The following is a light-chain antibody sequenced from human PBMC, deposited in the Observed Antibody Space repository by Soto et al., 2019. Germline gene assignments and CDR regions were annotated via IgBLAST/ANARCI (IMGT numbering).Light chain of an antibody. V-gene: IGKV4-1*01. Sequence: DIVMTQSQDSLAVSLGERATINCKSSQSVLYTSNNKNYLAWYQQKAGQPPKLLVYWASTRESGVPDRFSGSGSGTDFTLTISSLQAEDVAVYYCQQYYSSSITFGQGRRLEI. CDR3: QQYYSSSIT. CDR2: WAS. CDR1: QSVLYTSNNKNY. J-gene: IGKJ5*01.